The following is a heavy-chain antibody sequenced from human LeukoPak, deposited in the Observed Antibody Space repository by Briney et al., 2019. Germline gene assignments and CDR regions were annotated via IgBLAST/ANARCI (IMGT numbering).Heavy chain of an antibody. CDR3: AKNINRSRVVGTIYFDY. V-gene: IGHV3-23*01. CDR2: ISNSGGST. J-gene: IGHJ4*02. Sequence: GGSLRLSCAASGFTFSSYAMSWVRQAPGKGLEWVSAISNSGGSTYYSDSGKGRFTISRDNSKNTLYLQMNSLRAEDTAVYYCAKNINRSRVVGTIYFDYWGQGTLVTVSS. D-gene: IGHD1-1*01. CDR1: GFTFSSYA.